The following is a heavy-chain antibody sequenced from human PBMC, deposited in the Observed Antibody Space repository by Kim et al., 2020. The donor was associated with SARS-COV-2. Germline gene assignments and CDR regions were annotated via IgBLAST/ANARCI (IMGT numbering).Heavy chain of an antibody. CDR3: ARDSHEIWGELGKRWIYYGMDV. D-gene: IGHD1-26*01. CDR1: GFTFSSYA. V-gene: IGHV3-30*04. J-gene: IGHJ6*02. Sequence: GGSLRLSCAASGFTFSSYAMHWVRQAPGKGLEWVAVISYDGSNKYYADSVKGRFTISRDNSKNTLYLQMNSLRAEDTAVYYCARDSHEIWGELGKRWIYYGMDVWGQGTTVTVSS. CDR2: ISYDGSNK.